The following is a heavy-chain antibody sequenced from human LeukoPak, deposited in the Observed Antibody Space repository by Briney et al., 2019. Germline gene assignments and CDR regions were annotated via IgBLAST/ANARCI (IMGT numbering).Heavy chain of an antibody. CDR2: MNPNSGNT. V-gene: IGHV1-8*01. J-gene: IGHJ3*02. CDR3: AREEQQLVGPAFDI. CDR1: GYTFTSYD. D-gene: IGHD6-13*01. Sequence: ASVKVSCKASGYTFTSYDINWVRQATGQGLEGMGWMNPNSGNTGYAQKFQGRVTMTRNTSIRTAYMELSSLRSEDTAVYYCAREEQQLVGPAFDIWGQGTMVTVSS.